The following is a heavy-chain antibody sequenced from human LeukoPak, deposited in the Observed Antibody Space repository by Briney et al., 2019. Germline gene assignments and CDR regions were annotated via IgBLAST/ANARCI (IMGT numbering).Heavy chain of an antibody. Sequence: SETLSLTCTVSGGSVSNYNWSWIRQPPGKGLEWIGYIYYSGSTNYNPSLKSRVSISVDTSKNQFSLRLSSVTAADTAVYFCARGAGGSGYSYNPATEYYYYYYGLGVWGQGTTVTVSS. CDR1: GGSVSNYN. CDR2: IYYSGST. J-gene: IGHJ6*02. V-gene: IGHV4-59*08. D-gene: IGHD3-10*01. CDR3: ARGAGGSGYSYNPATEYYYYYYGLGV.